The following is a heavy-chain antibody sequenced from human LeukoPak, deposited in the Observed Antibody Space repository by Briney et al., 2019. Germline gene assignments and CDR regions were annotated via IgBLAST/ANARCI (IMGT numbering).Heavy chain of an antibody. CDR3: ARAGEVLLWFGELSPRGTAHYGMDV. Sequence: ASVKVSCKASGYTFTSYGISWVRQAPGQGLEWMGWISAYNGNTNYAQKLQGRVTMNTDTSTSTAYMELRSLRSDDTAVYYCARAGEVLLWFGELSPRGTAHYGMDVWGQGTTVTVSS. CDR2: ISAYNGNT. V-gene: IGHV1-18*01. J-gene: IGHJ6*02. D-gene: IGHD3-10*01. CDR1: GYTFTSYG.